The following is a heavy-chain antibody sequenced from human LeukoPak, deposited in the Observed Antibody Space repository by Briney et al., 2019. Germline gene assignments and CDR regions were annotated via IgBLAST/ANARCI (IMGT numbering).Heavy chain of an antibody. J-gene: IGHJ6*02. CDR1: GFTFSSYS. V-gene: IGHV3-48*01. CDR2: ISSSSSTI. Sequence: PGGSLRLSCAASGFTFSSYSMTWDRRAPGKGLEWVSYISSSSSTIYYADSVKGRFTISRDNAKNSLYLQMNSLRAEDTAVYYCARDKAAGTAGMDVWGQGTTVTVSS. D-gene: IGHD6-13*01. CDR3: ARDKAAGTAGMDV.